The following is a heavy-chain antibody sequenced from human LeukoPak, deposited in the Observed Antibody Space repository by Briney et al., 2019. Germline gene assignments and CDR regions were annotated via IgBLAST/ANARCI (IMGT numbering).Heavy chain of an antibody. J-gene: IGHJ6*02. CDR3: AKGLGNWLDDFWSGDGMDV. Sequence: GGSLRLSCAASGFTFSSYAMSWVRQAPGKGLEWVSAISGSGGSTYYADSVKGRFTISRDNSKNTLYLQMNSLRAEDTAVYYCAKGLGNWLDDFWSGDGMDVWGQGTTVTVSS. CDR1: GFTFSSYA. V-gene: IGHV3-23*01. D-gene: IGHD3-3*01. CDR2: ISGSGGST.